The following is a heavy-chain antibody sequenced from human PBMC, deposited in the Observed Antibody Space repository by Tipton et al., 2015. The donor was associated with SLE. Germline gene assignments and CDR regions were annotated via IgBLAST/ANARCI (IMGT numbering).Heavy chain of an antibody. CDR2: TNHSGST. J-gene: IGHJ4*02. CDR3: ARGGVSTY. Sequence: GLVKPSETLSLTCAVYGGSFSGYYWSWIRQPPGKGLEWIGETNHSGSTNYNPSLKSRVTISVDTSKNQFSLKLSSVTAADTAVYYCARGGVSTYWGQGTLVTVSS. CDR1: GGSFSGYY. V-gene: IGHV4-34*01. D-gene: IGHD2-8*01.